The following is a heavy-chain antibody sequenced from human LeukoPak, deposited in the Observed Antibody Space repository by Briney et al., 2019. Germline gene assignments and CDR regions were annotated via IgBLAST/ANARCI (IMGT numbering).Heavy chain of an antibody. CDR1: GYTFTGYY. CDR2: VNPNSGGT. V-gene: IGHV1-2*02. J-gene: IGHJ4*02. CDR3: ARAYCGGDCYSLVY. Sequence: ASVKVSCKASGYTFTGYYMHWVRQAPGQGREWMGWVNPNSGGTHYAHKFQGRVTMTRDTSLSTAHMELSRLRSDDTAGYYCARAYCGGDCYSLVYWGQGTLVTVSS. D-gene: IGHD2-21*02.